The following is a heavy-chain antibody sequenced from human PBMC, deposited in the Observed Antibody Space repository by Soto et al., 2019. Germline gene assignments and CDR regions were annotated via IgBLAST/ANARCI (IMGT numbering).Heavy chain of an antibody. V-gene: IGHV1-2*04. Sequence: ASVKVSCKASGYTFTGYYMHWVRQAPGQGLEWMGWINPNSGGTNYAQKFQGWVTMTRDTSISTAYMELSRLRSDDTAVYYCARGGKYCSSTSCTPYYYYYMDVWGKGTTVTVSS. CDR1: GYTFTGYY. D-gene: IGHD2-2*01. CDR2: INPNSGGT. J-gene: IGHJ6*03. CDR3: ARGGKYCSSTSCTPYYYYYMDV.